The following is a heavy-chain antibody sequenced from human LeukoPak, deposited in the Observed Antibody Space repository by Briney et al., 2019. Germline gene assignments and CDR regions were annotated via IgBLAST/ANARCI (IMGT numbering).Heavy chain of an antibody. CDR2: IYYSGST. CDR3: ARAEYYYFDY. V-gene: IGHV4-59*01. J-gene: IGHJ4*02. D-gene: IGHD2/OR15-2a*01. CDR1: GGSISSYY. Sequence: PSETLSPTCTVSGGSISSYYWSWIRQPPGKGLEWIGYIYYSGSTNYNPSLKSRVTISVDTSKNQFSLKLSSVTAADTAVYYCARAEYYYFDYWGQGTLVTVSS.